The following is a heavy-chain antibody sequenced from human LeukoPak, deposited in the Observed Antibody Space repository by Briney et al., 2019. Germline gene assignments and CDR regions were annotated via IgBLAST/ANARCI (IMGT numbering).Heavy chain of an antibody. J-gene: IGHJ4*02. CDR2: VDPEDGET. D-gene: IGHD1-26*01. V-gene: IGHV1-69-2*01. Sequence: ASVKISCEVSGYTFTDYYMHCVQQAPGKGLEWMGLVDPEDGETIYAEKFQGRVTITADTSTDTAYMELRSLRSEDTAVYYCATARIVGATNTFDYWGQGTLVTVSS. CDR1: GYTFTDYY. CDR3: ATARIVGATNTFDY.